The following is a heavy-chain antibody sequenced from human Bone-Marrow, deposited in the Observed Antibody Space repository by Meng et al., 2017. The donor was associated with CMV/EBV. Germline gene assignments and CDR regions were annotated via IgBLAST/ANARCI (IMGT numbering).Heavy chain of an antibody. CDR3: ARASYYDFWSGNYGMDV. D-gene: IGHD3-3*01. CDR2: IYYSGST. CDR1: GGSISSGDYY. J-gene: IGHJ6*02. Sequence: SETLSLTCTVSGGSISSGDYYWSWIRQPPGKGLEWIGYIYYSGSTYYNPSLKSRVTISVDTSKNQFSLKLSSVTAADTAVYYCARASYYDFWSGNYGMDVWGQGTTVTVSS. V-gene: IGHV4-30-4*08.